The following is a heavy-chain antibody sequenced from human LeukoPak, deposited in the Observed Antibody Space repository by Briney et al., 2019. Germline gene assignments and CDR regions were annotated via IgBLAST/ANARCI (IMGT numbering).Heavy chain of an antibody. CDR2: IYTSGST. D-gene: IGHD5-12*01. J-gene: IGHJ4*02. V-gene: IGHV4-61*02. CDR1: GGSISSGSYY. Sequence: SETLSLTCTVSGGSISSGSYYWSWIRQPAGKGLEWIGRIYTSGSTNYNPSLKSRVTISVDTSKNQFSLKLSSVTAADTAVYYCAIRAFGGGYDSQAERWGQGTLVTVSS. CDR3: AIRAFGGGYDSQAER.